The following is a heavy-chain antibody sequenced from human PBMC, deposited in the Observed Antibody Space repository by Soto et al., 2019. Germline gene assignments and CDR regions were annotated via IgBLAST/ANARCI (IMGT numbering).Heavy chain of an antibody. J-gene: IGHJ4*02. V-gene: IGHV1-3*01. CDR2: INAANGDT. Sequence: ASVKVSCKASGYIFINYAIHWVRQAPGQRLEWMGWINAANGDTGYSQKFQGRVTLTRDTSASTAYMELSSLRSEDTAVYYCARKDYYGSGIYYFDYWGQGTLVTVSS. D-gene: IGHD3-10*01. CDR1: GYIFINYA. CDR3: ARKDYYGSGIYYFDY.